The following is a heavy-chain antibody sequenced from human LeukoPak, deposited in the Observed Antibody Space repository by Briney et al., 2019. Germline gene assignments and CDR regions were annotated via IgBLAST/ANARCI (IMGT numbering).Heavy chain of an antibody. V-gene: IGHV3-53*04. Sequence: GALRLSCAASGFTVSSNDMSWVRQAPGKGLEWVSLIYSGGSTYYADSVKGRFTISTHNSKNTLYLQMNSLRAEDTAVYYCARAFNYDSSGYYPRAFDIWGQGTMVTVSS. CDR3: ARAFNYDSSGYYPRAFDI. J-gene: IGHJ3*02. CDR2: IYSGGST. CDR1: GFTVSSND. D-gene: IGHD3-22*01.